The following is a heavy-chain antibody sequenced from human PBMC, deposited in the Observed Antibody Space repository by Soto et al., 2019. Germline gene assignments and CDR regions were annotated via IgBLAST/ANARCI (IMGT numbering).Heavy chain of an antibody. CDR2: IVVVNGNT. D-gene: IGHD3-3*02. CDR1: GFSFGDSA. Sequence: GASVKVSCKASGFSFGDSAVQWVRQGRGQRLEWIGWIVVVNGNTNYAQRFKGRVTLTRDASTSTSHMELTSLSSDDTAVYFCAVTDLPFRPLTEPTENGMDVWGQGTTVTVSS. J-gene: IGHJ6*02. CDR3: AVTDLPFRPLTEPTENGMDV. V-gene: IGHV1-58*01.